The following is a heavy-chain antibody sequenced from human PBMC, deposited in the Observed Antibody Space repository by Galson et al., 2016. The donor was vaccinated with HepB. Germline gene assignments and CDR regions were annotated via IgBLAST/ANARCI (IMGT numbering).Heavy chain of an antibody. Sequence: SVKVSCKASGGTFCNYAIHWVRQAPGQGLEWMGVIIPVFGTSNFEQRFQGRVTITADEISDTAYMELTSLRSEDTGVYYCVVRIVGGTDSASDYWGQGTQVTVSS. D-gene: IGHD1-26*01. J-gene: IGHJ4*02. CDR1: GGTFCNYA. V-gene: IGHV1-69*13. CDR3: VVRIVGGTDSASDY. CDR2: IIPVFGTS.